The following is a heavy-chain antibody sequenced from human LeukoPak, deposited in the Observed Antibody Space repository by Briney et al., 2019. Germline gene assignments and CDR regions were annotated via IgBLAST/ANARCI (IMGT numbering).Heavy chain of an antibody. CDR3: ARCGYGGYEFDY. D-gene: IGHD5-12*01. CDR1: GFSFSSYS. Sequence: GGSLRLSCAASGFSFSSYSMSWVRQAPGQGLEWVSYISSTIYYADSVKGRFTTYRDNAKNSVYLQLNSLRDEDTAVYYCARCGYGGYEFDYWGQGTLVTVSS. CDR2: ISSTI. V-gene: IGHV3-48*02. J-gene: IGHJ4*02.